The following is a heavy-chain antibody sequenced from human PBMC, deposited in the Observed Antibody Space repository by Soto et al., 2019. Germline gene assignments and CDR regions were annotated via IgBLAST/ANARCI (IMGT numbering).Heavy chain of an antibody. D-gene: IGHD3-10*01. Sequence: EVQLLESGGGLVQPGGSLRLSCAASGFTFSPYAMSWVRQAPGKGLEWVSSISGSGGSTHYADSVKGRFTVSRDNSKRAPSLQMSSLREEDTATYYCAKGLRRLLRTQYYYGLDVWGRGTTVTVSS. V-gene: IGHV3-23*01. CDR1: GFTFSPYA. CDR3: AKGLRRLLRTQYYYGLDV. J-gene: IGHJ6*02. CDR2: ISGSGGST.